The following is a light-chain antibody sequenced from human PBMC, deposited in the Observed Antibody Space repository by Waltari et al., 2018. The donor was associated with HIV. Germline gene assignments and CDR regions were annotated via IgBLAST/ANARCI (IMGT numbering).Light chain of an antibody. CDR2: AAS. CDR3: QQSYYTPT. Sequence: DIQMTQSPSSLSASVGDRITITCRGSQSISNYVNWHQQKPGKVPKVMIYAASSLKRGLPSSFSGSGSRTDFTLNISILQPEDVATYYCQQSYYTPTFGGGTKVDIK. J-gene: IGKJ4*01. V-gene: IGKV1-39*01. CDR1: QSISNY.